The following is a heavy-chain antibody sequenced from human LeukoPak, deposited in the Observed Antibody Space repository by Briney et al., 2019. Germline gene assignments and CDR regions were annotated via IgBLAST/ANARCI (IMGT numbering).Heavy chain of an antibody. CDR3: ARDTPDKVPLVVPAAPDY. V-gene: IGHV3-30-3*01. J-gene: IGHJ4*02. CDR1: GFTFSSYA. D-gene: IGHD2-2*01. Sequence: GRSLRLSCAASGFTFSSYAMHWVRQAPGKGLEWVAVISYDGSNKYYADSVKGRFTISRDNSKNTLYLQMNSLRAEDTTVYYCARDTPDKVPLVVPAAPDYWGQGTLVTVSS. CDR2: ISYDGSNK.